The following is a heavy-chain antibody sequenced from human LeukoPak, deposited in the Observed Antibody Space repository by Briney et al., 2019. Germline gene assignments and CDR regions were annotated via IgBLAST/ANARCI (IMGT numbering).Heavy chain of an antibody. CDR2: IIPIFDTA. V-gene: IGHV1-69*13. Sequence: SVKVSCKASGGTFISYSISWVRQAPGQGLEWMGGIIPIFDTADYAQKFQGRVTITADESTSTAYMELSSLRSEDTAVFYCARISLGAIWGYYYGMDVWGQGTTVTVSS. CDR1: GGTFISYS. J-gene: IGHJ6*02. CDR3: ARISLGAIWGYYYGMDV. D-gene: IGHD1-26*01.